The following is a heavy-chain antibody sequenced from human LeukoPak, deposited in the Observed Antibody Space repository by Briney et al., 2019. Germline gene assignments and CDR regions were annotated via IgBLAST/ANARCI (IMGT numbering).Heavy chain of an antibody. CDR3: ARGATTWSIRSLLI. Sequence: ASVKVSCKVSGYTLTELSMHWVRQAPGKGLEWMGGFDPEDGETIYAQKFQGRVTMTEDTSTDTAYMELSSLRSEDTAVYYCARGATTWSIRSLLIWGQGTMVTVSS. CDR2: FDPEDGET. J-gene: IGHJ3*02. V-gene: IGHV1-24*01. CDR1: GYTLTELS. D-gene: IGHD1-26*01.